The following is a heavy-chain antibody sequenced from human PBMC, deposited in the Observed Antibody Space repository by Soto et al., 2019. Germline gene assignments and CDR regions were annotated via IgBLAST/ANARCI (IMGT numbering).Heavy chain of an antibody. V-gene: IGHV1-8*01. CDR1: GYTFTSYD. Sequence: ASVKVSCKASGYTFTSYDINWVRQATGQGLEWMGWMNPNSGNTGYAQKFQGRVTMTRNTSISTAYMELSSPRSEDTAVYYCARNPRFHFGVVISLPRDYYYGMDVWGQGTTVTVSS. D-gene: IGHD3-3*01. CDR2: MNPNSGNT. CDR3: ARNPRFHFGVVISLPRDYYYGMDV. J-gene: IGHJ6*02.